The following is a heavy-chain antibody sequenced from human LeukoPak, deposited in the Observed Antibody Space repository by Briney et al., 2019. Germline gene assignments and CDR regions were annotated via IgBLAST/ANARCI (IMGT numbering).Heavy chain of an antibody. CDR2: IGAAGSTI. Sequence: GGSLRLSCAASGFTFSSYSMNWVRQAPGKGLEWVSYIGAAGSTIYYADSVKGRFTISRDDAKNSLYLQMNSLRAEDTAVYYCARDLFSSSSNDPINYFDYWGQGTLVTVSS. CDR1: GFTFSSYS. CDR3: ARDLFSSSSNDPINYFDY. D-gene: IGHD6-6*01. J-gene: IGHJ4*02. V-gene: IGHV3-48*01.